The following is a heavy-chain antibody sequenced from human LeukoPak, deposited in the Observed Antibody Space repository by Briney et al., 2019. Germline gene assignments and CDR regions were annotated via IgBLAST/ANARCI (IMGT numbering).Heavy chain of an antibody. D-gene: IGHD1-14*01. J-gene: IGHJ4*02. CDR2: IYPGDSDT. CDR1: GYSFTSYW. V-gene: IGHV5-51*01. CDR3: ARGGPDTTRDFRYFDY. Sequence: GESLKISCKGSGYSFTSYWIGWVRQMPGKGLEWMGIIYPGDSDTRYSPSFQGQVTISADKSISTAYLQWSSLKASDTAMYYCARGGPDTTRDFRYFDYWGQGTLVTVSS.